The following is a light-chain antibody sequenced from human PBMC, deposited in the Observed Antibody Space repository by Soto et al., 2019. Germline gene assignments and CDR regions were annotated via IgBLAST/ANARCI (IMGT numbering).Light chain of an antibody. CDR2: DAS. Sequence: EIVLTQSPATLSLSPGARATLSCRASQSVSSYLAWYQQKPGQAPRLLIYDASNRATGIPARFSGSGSGTDFTLTISILEPEDVAVYYCQQRSNWPPLTFGGGTKVEIK. CDR3: QQRSNWPPLT. J-gene: IGKJ4*01. V-gene: IGKV3-11*01. CDR1: QSVSSY.